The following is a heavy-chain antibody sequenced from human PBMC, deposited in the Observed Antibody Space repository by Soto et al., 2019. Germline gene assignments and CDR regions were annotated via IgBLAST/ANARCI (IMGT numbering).Heavy chain of an antibody. V-gene: IGHV4-31*03. Sequence: QVHLQESGPGLVKPSQTLSLTCTVSGGSISSGGYYWSWIRQHPGKGLEWIGYTYSGGTYYNPSLKSRVNISEDTSKNQFSLRLSSVTAADTAVYYCARGIGTSYHFDYWGQGILVTVSP. CDR1: GGSISSGGYY. CDR3: ARGIGTSYHFDY. CDR2: TYSGGT. J-gene: IGHJ4*02. D-gene: IGHD2-2*02.